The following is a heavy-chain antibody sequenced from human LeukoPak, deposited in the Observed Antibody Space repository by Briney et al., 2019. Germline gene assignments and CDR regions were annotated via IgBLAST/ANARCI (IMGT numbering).Heavy chain of an antibody. J-gene: IGHJ6*02. CDR2: MNPNGGNT. D-gene: IGHD6-19*01. CDR3: ARGGSGWAYYYYGMDV. V-gene: IGHV1-8*01. Sequence: GASVKVSCKASGYTFTSYDINWVRQATGQGLEWMGWMNPNGGNTGYAQKFQGRVTMTRNTSISTAYMELSSLRSEDTAVYYCARGGSGWAYYYYGMDVWGQGTTVTVSS. CDR1: GYTFTSYD.